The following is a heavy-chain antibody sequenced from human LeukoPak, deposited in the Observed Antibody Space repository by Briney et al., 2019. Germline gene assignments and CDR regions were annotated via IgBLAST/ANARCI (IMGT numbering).Heavy chain of an antibody. V-gene: IGHV3-7*05. J-gene: IGHJ4*02. CDR1: ELTFRDYW. Sequence: GGSLRLSCAASELTFRDYWMTWLRQAPGKGLEWVANIRHDGSEKYYVDSVKGRFTISRDDAKNSVYLQMNSLRAGDTAVYYCARTKRVFDGDYVFDYWGQGTPVTVSS. CDR2: IRHDGSEK. CDR3: ARTKRVFDGDYVFDY. D-gene: IGHD4-17*01.